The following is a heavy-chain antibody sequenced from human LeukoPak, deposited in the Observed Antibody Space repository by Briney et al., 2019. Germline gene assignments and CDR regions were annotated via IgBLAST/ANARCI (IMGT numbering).Heavy chain of an antibody. D-gene: IGHD1-26*01. CDR2: ISASNGNT. CDR3: ARVSSGSQGYYYGMDV. V-gene: IGHV1-18*01. J-gene: IGHJ6*02. Sequence: ASVKVSCKASGYTFTSYGISWVRQAPGQGLEWMGWISASNGNTNYAQSLQGRVTMTTDTSTSTAYMELRSLRSDDTAVYYCARVSSGSQGYYYGMDVWGQGTTVTVSS. CDR1: GYTFTSYG.